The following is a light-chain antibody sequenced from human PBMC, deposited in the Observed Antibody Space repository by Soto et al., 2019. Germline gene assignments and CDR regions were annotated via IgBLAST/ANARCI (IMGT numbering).Light chain of an antibody. CDR1: QNVSSSY. J-gene: IGKJ4*01. V-gene: IGKV3-20*01. CDR2: GAS. Sequence: ENVLTQSPGTLSLSPGERATLSCRASQNVSSSYLAWYQQKPGQAPRLLIYGASSRATGIPDRFSGSGSGTDFTLTISRLEPEDFAVYYCQQYGSSPLTFGGGTKVEIK. CDR3: QQYGSSPLT.